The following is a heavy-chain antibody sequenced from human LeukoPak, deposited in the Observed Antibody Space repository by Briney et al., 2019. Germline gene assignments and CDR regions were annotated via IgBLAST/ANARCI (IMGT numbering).Heavy chain of an antibody. J-gene: IGHJ6*02. D-gene: IGHD5-12*01. V-gene: IGHV3-23*01. Sequence: GGSLRLSCAASGFTFTGNTMGWVRQAPGKGLEWVSTFSATGKTYYADSVKGRFTISRDNSKNTLYVQMNSLRAEDTAVYYCARDAGYSGYDRTYGMDVWGQGTTVTVSS. CDR2: FSATGKT. CDR3: ARDAGYSGYDRTYGMDV. CDR1: GFTFTGNT.